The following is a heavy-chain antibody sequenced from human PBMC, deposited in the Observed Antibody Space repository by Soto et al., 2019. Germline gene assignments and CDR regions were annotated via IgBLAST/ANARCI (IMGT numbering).Heavy chain of an antibody. CDR1: GFTFSSYW. Sequence: GGSLRLSCAASGFTFSSYWMSWVRQAPGKGLEWVANIKQDGSEKYYVDSVKGRFTISRDNAKNSLYLQMNSLRAEDTAVYYCARLIATAGTSFRYYYYGMDVWGQGTTVTVSS. CDR3: ARLIATAGTSFRYYYYGMDV. V-gene: IGHV3-7*01. D-gene: IGHD6-13*01. CDR2: IKQDGSEK. J-gene: IGHJ6*02.